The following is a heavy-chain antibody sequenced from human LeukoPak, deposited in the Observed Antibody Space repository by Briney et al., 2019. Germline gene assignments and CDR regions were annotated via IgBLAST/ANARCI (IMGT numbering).Heavy chain of an antibody. D-gene: IGHD1-14*01. CDR2: IGPTGSDR. J-gene: IGHJ4*02. V-gene: IGHV3-21*06. CDR3: ATETNGRHYDY. Sequence: PGGSLRLFCTASGLTFSTSGFNWVRQAPGKGLEWVASIGPTGSDRYHADSIKGRFTISRDNANNFLYLQMKSLRAEDTAVYYCATETNGRHYDYWGQGTLLTVSS. CDR1: GLTFSTSG.